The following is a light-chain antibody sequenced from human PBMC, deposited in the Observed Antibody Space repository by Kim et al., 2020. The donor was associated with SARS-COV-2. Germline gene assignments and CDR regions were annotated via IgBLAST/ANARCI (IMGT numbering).Light chain of an antibody. J-gene: IGKJ2*01. V-gene: IGKV3-20*01. CDR3: QQYGRSPYT. CDR1: QSVNRNY. Sequence: LSPGERDTLSCSASQSVNRNYLAGYHEKPGQAPRLLIYGAFGSATGIPDRFSGSVSGTDFTLTISRLEPEDFAVYYCQQYGRSPYTFGQGTKLEI. CDR2: GAF.